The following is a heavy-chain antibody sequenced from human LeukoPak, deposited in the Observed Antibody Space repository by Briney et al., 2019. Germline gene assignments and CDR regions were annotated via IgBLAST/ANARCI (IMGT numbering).Heavy chain of an antibody. CDR2: ISHDGSNK. J-gene: IGHJ4*02. D-gene: IGHD3-9*01. Sequence: PGGSLRLSCAASGFTFSNYAMHWVRQAPGKGLEWVAVISHDGSNKYYADSVKGRFTISRDNSKNTLYLQMNSLRAEDTAVYYCAKDMDPLGGILTDPLDYWGQGTLVTVSS. CDR1: GFTFSNYA. CDR3: AKDMDPLGGILTDPLDY. V-gene: IGHV3-30*04.